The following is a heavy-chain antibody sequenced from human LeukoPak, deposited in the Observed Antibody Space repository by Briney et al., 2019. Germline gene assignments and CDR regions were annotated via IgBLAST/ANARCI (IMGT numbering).Heavy chain of an antibody. CDR1: GFTFGDFA. CDR3: SSVVASSSYYHSAVDH. D-gene: IGHD3-22*01. V-gene: IGHV3-49*04. Sequence: PGGSLRLSCTAAGFTFGDFAMSWVRQAPGKGLEWIGFIRSRAYRGATEYAASLKGRFTISRDDSKSIAYLQINSLKIEDTAVYYCSSVVASSSYYHSAVDHWGQGTLVTVSS. J-gene: IGHJ4*02. CDR2: IRSRAYRGAT.